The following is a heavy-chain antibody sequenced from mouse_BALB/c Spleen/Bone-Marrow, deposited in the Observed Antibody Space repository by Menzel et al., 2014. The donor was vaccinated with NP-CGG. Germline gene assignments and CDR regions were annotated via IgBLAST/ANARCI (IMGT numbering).Heavy chain of an antibody. Sequence: VQLQQSGAELVKPGASVKLSCTASGFNIKDTYMHWVKQRPEQGLEWIGRIDPANGNTKYDPKFQGKATITADTSSNTAYLQLSSLTSEDTAVYYCARIYYYRRGYFDYWGQGTTLTVSS. CDR1: GFNIKDTY. CDR3: ARIYYYRRGYFDY. CDR2: IDPANGNT. D-gene: IGHD1-1*01. J-gene: IGHJ2*01. V-gene: IGHV14-3*02.